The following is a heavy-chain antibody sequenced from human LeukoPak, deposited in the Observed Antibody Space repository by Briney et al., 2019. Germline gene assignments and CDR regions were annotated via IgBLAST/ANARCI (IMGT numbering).Heavy chain of an antibody. J-gene: IGHJ3*02. CDR3: ARDRSYSSSSDAFDI. D-gene: IGHD6-6*01. CDR1: GFTFSSYW. CDR2: ISSSSSYI. Sequence: GGSLRLSCAASGFTFSSYWMSWVRQAPGKGLEWVSSISSSSSYIYYADSVKGRFTISRDNAKNSLYLQMNSLRAEDTAVYYCARDRSYSSSSDAFDIWGQGTMVTVSS. V-gene: IGHV3-21*01.